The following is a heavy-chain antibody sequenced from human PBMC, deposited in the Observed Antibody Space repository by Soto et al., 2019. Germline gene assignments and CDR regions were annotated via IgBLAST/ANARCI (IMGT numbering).Heavy chain of an antibody. CDR3: VRDFQWAFDY. D-gene: IGHD1-26*01. V-gene: IGHV3-30*03. Sequence: GGSLRLSCAASGFTFSSYGMHWVRQAPGKGLEWVAVISYDGSNKYYADSVKGRFTISRDNSKNSLYLQMNSLRAEDTAIYYCVRDFQWAFDYWGQGTLVTVSS. J-gene: IGHJ4*02. CDR1: GFTFSSYG. CDR2: ISYDGSNK.